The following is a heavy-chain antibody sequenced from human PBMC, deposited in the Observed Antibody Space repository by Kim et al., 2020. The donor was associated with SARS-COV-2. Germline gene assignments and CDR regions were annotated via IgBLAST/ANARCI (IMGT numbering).Heavy chain of an antibody. D-gene: IGHD3-10*01. CDR3: ARVPSWFGELLERGDAFDI. CDR2: IYYSGST. CDR1: GGSISSGGYY. V-gene: IGHV4-31*03. Sequence: SETLSLTCTVSGGSISSGGYYWSWIRQHPGKGLEWIGYIYYSGSTYYNPSLKSRVTISVDTSKNQFSLKLSSVTAADTAVYYCARVPSWFGELLERGDAFDIWGQGTMVTVSS. J-gene: IGHJ3*02.